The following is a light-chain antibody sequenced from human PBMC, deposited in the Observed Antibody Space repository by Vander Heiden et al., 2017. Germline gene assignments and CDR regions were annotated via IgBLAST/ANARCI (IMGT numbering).Light chain of an antibody. V-gene: IGKV1-8*01. Sequence: AIRMTQSPSSFSASTGDRVTITCRASQGISSYLAWYQQKPGKAPKLLIYAASTLQSGVPSRFSGSGSGTDFTLTISCLQSEDFATYYCQQEYSYPRTFGQRTKVEIK. J-gene: IGKJ1*01. CDR2: AAS. CDR3: QQEYSYPRT. CDR1: QGISSY.